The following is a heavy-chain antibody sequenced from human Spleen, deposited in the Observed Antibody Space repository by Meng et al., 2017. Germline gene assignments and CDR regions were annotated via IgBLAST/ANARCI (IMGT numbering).Heavy chain of an antibody. Sequence: QVQLQQWGAGLLKPSETLSLTCAVYGGSLTNYYCTWIRQPPGKGLEWIGEINHSGSSNYNPSLKSRVTISVDTSKNQFSLKLSSVTAADTAVYYCARGEQQLDFDYWGQGTLVTVSS. CDR3: ARGEQQLDFDY. CDR2: INHSGSS. D-gene: IGHD6-13*01. CDR1: GGSLTNYY. V-gene: IGHV4-34*01. J-gene: IGHJ4*02.